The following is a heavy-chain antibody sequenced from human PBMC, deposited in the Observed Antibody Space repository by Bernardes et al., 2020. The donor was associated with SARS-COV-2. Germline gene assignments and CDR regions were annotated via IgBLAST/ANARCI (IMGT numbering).Heavy chain of an antibody. CDR3: TAHRDFDY. CDR1: GFTFSNAW. CDR2: IRRTVDGGTT. V-gene: IGHV3-15*01. Sequence: VGSLRLSCAASGFTFSNAWMSWVRQVPGKGLEWVARIRRTVDGGTTDYAAPVKGRFTISRDDSKNTLFLQMNSLKTEDTAVYYCTAHRDFDYWGQGTLVTVSS. J-gene: IGHJ4*02.